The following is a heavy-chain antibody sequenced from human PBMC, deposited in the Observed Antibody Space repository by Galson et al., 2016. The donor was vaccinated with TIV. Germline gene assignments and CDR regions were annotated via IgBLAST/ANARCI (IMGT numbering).Heavy chain of an antibody. D-gene: IGHD5-12*01. CDR2: IKSKSDAGTT. Sequence: SLRLSCAASGFTFSKAWMTWVRQAPGKGLEWVGRIKSKSDAGTTEYAAPVKGRFIISRDDSKGTLFLQMDSLRTEDTAMYYCTTERSYGYNDRWGQGTLVTVSS. J-gene: IGHJ5*02. CDR3: TTERSYGYNDR. V-gene: IGHV3-15*01. CDR1: GFTFSKAW.